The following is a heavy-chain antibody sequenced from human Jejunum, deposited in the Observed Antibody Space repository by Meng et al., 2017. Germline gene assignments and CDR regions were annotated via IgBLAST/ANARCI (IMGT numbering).Heavy chain of an antibody. D-gene: IGHD1-14*01. CDR2: INADGSAT. CDR1: GFTFTTYW. CDR3: VRESRNAAVFDY. V-gene: IGHV3-74*01. J-gene: IGHJ4*02. Sequence: GESLKISCAASGFTFTTYWMVWVRQAPGKGLVWVSGINADGSATTHADSVKGRFTISRDNAKNALDLQMNRQRAEDTAVYYCVRESRNAAVFDYWGQGTQVTVSS.